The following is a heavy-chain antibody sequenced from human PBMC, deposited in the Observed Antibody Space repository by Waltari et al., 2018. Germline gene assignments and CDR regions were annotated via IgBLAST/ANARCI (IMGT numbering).Heavy chain of an antibody. J-gene: IGHJ4*02. V-gene: IGHV4-34*01. Sequence: QVQLQQWGAGLLKPSETLSLTSAVHGGSFRAYWWIWIRQPPGKGLEWIGEINHSGSTNYNPSLKSRVTMSVDTSKNQFSLNLNSVTAADTAVYYCARGRDYVWNLLWGQGTLVTVSS. CDR1: GGSFRAYW. CDR3: ARGRDYVWNLL. CDR2: INHSGST. D-gene: IGHD3-16*01.